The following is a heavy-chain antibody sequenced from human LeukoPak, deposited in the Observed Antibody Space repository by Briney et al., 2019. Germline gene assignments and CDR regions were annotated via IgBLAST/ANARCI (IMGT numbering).Heavy chain of an antibody. D-gene: IGHD3-10*01. Sequence: GGSLRLSCAASGFTFSSYAMSWVRQAPGKGLEWVSVIYSGGSTYYADSVKGRFTISRDNSKNTLYLQMNSLRAEDTAVYYCAREFASHNYYGSGSYYPYGMDVWGQGTTVTVSS. J-gene: IGHJ6*02. V-gene: IGHV3-53*01. CDR2: IYSGGST. CDR3: AREFASHNYYGSGSYYPYGMDV. CDR1: GFTFSSYA.